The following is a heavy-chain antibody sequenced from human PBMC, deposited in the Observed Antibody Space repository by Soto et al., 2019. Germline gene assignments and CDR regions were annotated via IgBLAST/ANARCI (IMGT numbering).Heavy chain of an antibody. V-gene: IGHV1-3*01. CDR2: INAGNGNT. Sequence: ASVKVSCKASGYTFTSYAIHWVRQAPGQRLEWMGWINAGNGNTKYSQKFQGRVIITRDTSAGTAYMELRSLRSEDTAVYYCATHIVAFYCGQRTLVTVSS. J-gene: IGHJ4*02. D-gene: IGHD5-12*01. CDR3: ATHIVAFY. CDR1: GYTFTSYA.